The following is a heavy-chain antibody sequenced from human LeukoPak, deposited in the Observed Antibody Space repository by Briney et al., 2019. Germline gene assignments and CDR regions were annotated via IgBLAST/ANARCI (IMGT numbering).Heavy chain of an antibody. J-gene: IGHJ4*02. CDR3: ARGRYYYDSSGYFFGRNFDY. CDR2: INDSGST. Sequence: SETLSLTCTVSGGSISSSSYYWGWIRQPPGKGLEWIGEINDSGSTNNNASLKSRVTISVNTSKNQFSLKLSSVTAADTAVYYCARGRYYYDSSGYFFGRNFDYWGQGTLVTVSS. D-gene: IGHD3-22*01. CDR1: GGSISSSSYY. V-gene: IGHV4-39*07.